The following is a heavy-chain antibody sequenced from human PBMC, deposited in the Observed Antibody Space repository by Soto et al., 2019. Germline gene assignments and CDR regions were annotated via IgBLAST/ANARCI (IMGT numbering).Heavy chain of an antibody. Sequence: EVQLLESGGGVVQPGGSLRLSCAASGFTFSAYAMSWVRQAPGKGLQWVSGVGGSDTDKHYADSVRGRVTVSRDNSKNTLYLQMNSLRVDDTAVYYCAKDATAVNGVWDPFDMWGQGTEVTVSS. J-gene: IGHJ3*02. D-gene: IGHD2-8*01. CDR1: GFTFSAYA. CDR2: VGGSDTDK. V-gene: IGHV3-23*01. CDR3: AKDATAVNGVWDPFDM.